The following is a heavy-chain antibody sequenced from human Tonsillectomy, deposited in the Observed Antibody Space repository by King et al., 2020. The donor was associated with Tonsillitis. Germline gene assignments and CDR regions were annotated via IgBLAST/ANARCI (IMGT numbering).Heavy chain of an antibody. V-gene: IGHV4-4*07. D-gene: IGHD6-6*01. J-gene: IGHJ4*02. CDR3: ARESSSSRYFDY. Sequence: PLQESGPGLVKPSETLSLTCTVSGGSISSYYWSWIRQPAGKGLEWIGRINTSGSTNYNSSLKSRVSMSVDTSKNQFSLKLSSLTAADTAVYYCARESSSSRYFDYWGQGTLVSVSS. CDR2: INTSGST. CDR1: GGSISSYY.